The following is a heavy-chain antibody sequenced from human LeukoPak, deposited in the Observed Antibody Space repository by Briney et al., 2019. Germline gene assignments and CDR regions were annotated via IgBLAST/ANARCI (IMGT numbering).Heavy chain of an antibody. CDR2: IFYSGST. CDR3: ARALYYSSGYFFFDY. J-gene: IGHJ4*02. CDR1: GGSISSRDHY. D-gene: IGHD3-22*01. Sequence: SQTLSLTCSVSGGSISSRDHYWSWIRQHSGKGLEWIGYIFYSGSTHYNPSLKSRVTISVDPSKNQFSLKLSSVTAADTAVYYCARALYYSSGYFFFDYWGQGILGTVSS. V-gene: IGHV4-31*03.